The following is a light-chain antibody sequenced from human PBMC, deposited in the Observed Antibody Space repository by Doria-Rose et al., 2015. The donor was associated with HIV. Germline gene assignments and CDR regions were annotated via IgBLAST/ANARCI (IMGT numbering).Light chain of an antibody. CDR3: YQYGTSWT. J-gene: IGKJ1*01. CDR2: YGS. Sequence: EIVMTQSPGTLSLSPGERATLSCRASQSFSSTYLAWYQQKPGQAPSLLIYYGSTRATGIPDRFSASGSGTDFTLTINRLEPEDFALYYCYQYGTSWTFGQGTKVEI. CDR1: QSFSSTY. V-gene: IGKV3-20*01.